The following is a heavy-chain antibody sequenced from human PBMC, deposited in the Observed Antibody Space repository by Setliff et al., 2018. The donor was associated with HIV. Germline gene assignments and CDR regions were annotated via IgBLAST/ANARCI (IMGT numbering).Heavy chain of an antibody. D-gene: IGHD3-10*01. J-gene: IGHJ4*02. CDR1: VFSLNSDEVG. CDR3: AHSVQGSHWFYFDF. CDR2: IYWDDDR. V-gene: IGHV2-5*02. Sequence: SGPTLVNPTQALTLTCTFSVFSLNSDEVGVAWIRQPPGKALQYLAIIYWDDDRRYNPSLKSSLTINKDSSRNQVTLTKTYLDSVDTATYFCAHSVQGSHWFYFDFWGQGKLVTVSS.